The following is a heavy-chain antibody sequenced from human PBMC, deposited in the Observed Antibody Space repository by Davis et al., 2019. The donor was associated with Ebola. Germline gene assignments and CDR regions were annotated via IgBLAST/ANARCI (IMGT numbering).Heavy chain of an antibody. CDR1: GFTFSSYS. J-gene: IGHJ6*02. D-gene: IGHD2-2*01. V-gene: IGHV3-21*01. Sequence: PGGSLRLSCAASGFTFSSYSMTWVRQAPGKGLKWVSSISRSSSYIYYADSVKGRFTISRDNSKNTLYLQMSSLRAEETAVYYCVKDQDIVVVPAASGDYYYYYGMDVWGQGTTVTVSS. CDR2: ISRSSSYI. CDR3: VKDQDIVVVPAASGDYYYYYGMDV.